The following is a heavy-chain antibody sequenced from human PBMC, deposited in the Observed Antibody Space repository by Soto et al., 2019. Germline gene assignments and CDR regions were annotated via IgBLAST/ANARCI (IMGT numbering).Heavy chain of an antibody. D-gene: IGHD3-16*01. CDR2: ISWNSGSI. V-gene: IGHV3-9*01. J-gene: IGHJ6*03. Sequence: GGSLRLSCAASGFTFDDYAMHWVRQAPGKGLEWVSGISWNSGSIGYADSVKGRFTISRDNAKNSLYLQMNSLRAEDTALYYCAKGPIVAGGIDYYYYMDVWGKGTTVTVSS. CDR3: AKGPIVAGGIDYYYYMDV. CDR1: GFTFDDYA.